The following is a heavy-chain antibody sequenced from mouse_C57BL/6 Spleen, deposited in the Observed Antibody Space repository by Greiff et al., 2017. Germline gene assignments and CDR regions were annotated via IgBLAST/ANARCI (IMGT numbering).Heavy chain of an antibody. J-gene: IGHJ3*01. V-gene: IGHV6-6*01. CDR1: GFTFSDAW. Sequence: EVMLVESGGGLVQPGGSMKLSCAASGFTFSDAWMDWVRQSPEQGLEWVAEIRNKANNHATYYAESVKGRFTISRDDSKSSVYLQMNSLRAEDTGIYYCTRDAFAYWGQGTLVTVSA. CDR3: TRDAFAY. CDR2: IRNKANNHAT.